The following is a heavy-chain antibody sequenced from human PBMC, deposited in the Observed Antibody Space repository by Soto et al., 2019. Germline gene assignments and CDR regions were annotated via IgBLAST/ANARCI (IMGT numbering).Heavy chain of an antibody. CDR3: ARPTLGNWNERFSAFDI. CDR1: GGSISSSSYY. J-gene: IGHJ3*02. D-gene: IGHD1-1*01. Sequence: SETLSLTCTVSGGSISSSSYYWGWIRQPPGKGLEWIGSIYYSGSTYYNPSLKSRVTISVDTSKNQFSLKLSSVTAADTAVYYCARPTLGNWNERFSAFDIWDKGTMVTVSS. CDR2: IYYSGST. V-gene: IGHV4-39*01.